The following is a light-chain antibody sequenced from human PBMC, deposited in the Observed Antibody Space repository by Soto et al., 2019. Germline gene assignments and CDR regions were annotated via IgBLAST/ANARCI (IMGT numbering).Light chain of an antibody. CDR1: QGIKNY. Sequence: DIQVTQYPSSLSASVGDRVTITCRASQGIKNYLAWYQQKPGEIPKLLIYAAPTLESGIPPRFSGSGSGTDFTLTINNLQPEDVATYYCQRYYNAPFTFGGGTKVEIK. V-gene: IGKV1-27*01. J-gene: IGKJ4*01. CDR2: AAP. CDR3: QRYYNAPFT.